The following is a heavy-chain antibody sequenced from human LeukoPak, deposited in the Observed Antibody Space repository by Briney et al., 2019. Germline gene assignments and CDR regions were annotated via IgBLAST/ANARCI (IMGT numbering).Heavy chain of an antibody. CDR1: GYTFFTSD. V-gene: IGHV1-18*01. Sequence: ASVKVSCKASGYTFFTSDVSWVRQAPGQGLEWMGWISAYNGKTNYAQKFQGRVTMTRNTSISTAYMELSSLRSEDAAVYYCAREEDCSSTSCYGFGGWFDPWGQGTLVTVSS. J-gene: IGHJ5*02. D-gene: IGHD2-2*01. CDR2: ISAYNGKT. CDR3: AREEDCSSTSCYGFGGWFDP.